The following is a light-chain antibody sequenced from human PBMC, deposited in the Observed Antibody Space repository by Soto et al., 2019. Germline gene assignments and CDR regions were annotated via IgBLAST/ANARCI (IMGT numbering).Light chain of an antibody. CDR3: QQYNKWPLT. CDR2: AAS. V-gene: IGKV3-15*01. Sequence: ETVMTQSPVTLSVSPGDTATLSCRSSQRVSNHLAWYQQKPCQAPSLLIYAASTRATGIPVRFSGSGSETEFTLTIRGLQSGDFTVYYCQQYNKWPLTFGQGTKV. CDR1: QRVSNH. J-gene: IGKJ1*01.